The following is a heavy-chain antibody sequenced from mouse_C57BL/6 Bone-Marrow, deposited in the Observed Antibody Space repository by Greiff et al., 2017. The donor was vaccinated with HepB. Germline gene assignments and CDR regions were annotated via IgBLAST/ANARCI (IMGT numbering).Heavy chain of an antibody. CDR1: GYTFTSYG. Sequence: QVQLKQSGAELARPGASVKLSCKASGYTFTSYGISWVKQRTGQGLEWIGEIYPRSGNTYYNEKFKGKATLTADKSSSTAYMELRSLTSEDSAVYFCAREGAYGNSFAYWGQGTLVTVSA. D-gene: IGHD2-1*01. CDR3: AREGAYGNSFAY. CDR2: IYPRSGNT. J-gene: IGHJ3*01. V-gene: IGHV1-81*01.